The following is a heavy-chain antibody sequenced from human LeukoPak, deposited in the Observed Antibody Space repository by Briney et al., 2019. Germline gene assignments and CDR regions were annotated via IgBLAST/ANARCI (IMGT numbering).Heavy chain of an antibody. J-gene: IGHJ5*02. V-gene: IGHV3-23*01. CDR2: ISSGAGTT. CDR1: GFTFSNYA. Sequence: GGSLRLSCAASGFTFSNYAMIWVRQVQGKWLEWVSAISSGAGTTGYADSVKGRFTISRVNSKSTIYLQMNSLRAEDTAVYYCAKDLEQSYSGWSASYDAWGQGTLVTVSS. D-gene: IGHD6-19*01. CDR3: AKDLEQSYSGWSASYDA.